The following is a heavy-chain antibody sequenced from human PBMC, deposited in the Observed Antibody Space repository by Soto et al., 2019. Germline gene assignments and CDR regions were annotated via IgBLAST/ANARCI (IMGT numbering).Heavy chain of an antibody. V-gene: IGHV5-51*01. CDR1: GYSFTSYW. D-gene: IGHD3-9*01. CDR2: IYPGDSDT. Sequence: GGSLKISCSGSGYSFTSYWIGWVRQIPWKGLEWMGIIYPGDSDTRYSPSFQGQVTISADKSISTAYLQWSSLKASDTAMYYCARSGVDDILTGYSPPGDIWGQGTMVTVSS. CDR3: ARSGVDDILTGYSPPGDI. J-gene: IGHJ3*02.